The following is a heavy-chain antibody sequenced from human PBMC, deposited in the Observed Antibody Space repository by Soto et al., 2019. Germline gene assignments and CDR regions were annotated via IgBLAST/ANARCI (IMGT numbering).Heavy chain of an antibody. CDR3: AKDLGDTSPLGMDV. V-gene: IGHV3-23*01. CDR2: LSGGGGMT. CDR1: GFTFINYA. D-gene: IGHD2-2*01. Sequence: GGSLRLSCAASGFTFINYAMSWVRQAPGKGLEWVSGLSGGGGMTYYADSVKGRFTISRDNSKNTLSLQMNSLRAEDTAVYYCAKDLGDTSPLGMDVWGQGTTVTVSS. J-gene: IGHJ6*02.